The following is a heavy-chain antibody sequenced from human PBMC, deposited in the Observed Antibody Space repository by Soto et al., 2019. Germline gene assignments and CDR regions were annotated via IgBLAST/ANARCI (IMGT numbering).Heavy chain of an antibody. CDR2: IYFTGAT. V-gene: IGHV4-61*01. CDR3: ARHRRSSSWLDY. CDR1: GDSVSSGTYY. D-gene: IGHD6-13*01. Sequence: QVHLQESGPGLMKPSETLSLTCSVSGDSVSSGTYYWSWIRQAPGKGLEWIGYIYFTGATNYNPSLKSRFTVSLDTSKNQFSLRLTSLTAADTAVYYCARHRRSSSWLDYWGQGTLVTVSS. J-gene: IGHJ4*02.